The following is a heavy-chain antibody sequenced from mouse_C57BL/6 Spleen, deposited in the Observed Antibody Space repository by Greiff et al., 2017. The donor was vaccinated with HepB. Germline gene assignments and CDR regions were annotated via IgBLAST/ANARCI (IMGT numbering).Heavy chain of an antibody. CDR1: GFTFSSYA. D-gene: IGHD1-1*01. V-gene: IGHV5-4*01. J-gene: IGHJ3*01. CDR3: ARDRGDYSWFAY. Sequence: EVQVVESGGGLVKPGGSLKLSCAASGFTFSSYAMSWVRQTPEKRLEWVATISDGGSYTYYPDNVKGRFTISRDNAKNNLYLQMSHLKSEDTAMYYWARDRGDYSWFAYWGQGTLVTVSA. CDR2: ISDGGSYT.